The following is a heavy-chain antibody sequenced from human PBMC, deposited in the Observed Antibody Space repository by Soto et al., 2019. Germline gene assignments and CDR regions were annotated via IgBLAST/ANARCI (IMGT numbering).Heavy chain of an antibody. CDR2: ISAYNGNT. D-gene: IGHD3-10*01. CDR3: ARASDYYGSGSYYGPDY. Sequence: QVQLVQSGAEVKKPGASVKVSCKASGYTFTSYGISWVRQATGQGLEWMGWISAYNGNTNYAQKLQGRVTLTTDTSTSTASMELRSLRSDDTAGYYCARASDYYGSGSYYGPDYWGQGTLVTFSS. J-gene: IGHJ4*02. CDR1: GYTFTSYG. V-gene: IGHV1-18*04.